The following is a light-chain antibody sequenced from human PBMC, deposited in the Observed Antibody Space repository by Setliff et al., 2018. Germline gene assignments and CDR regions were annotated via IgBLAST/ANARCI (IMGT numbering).Light chain of an antibody. J-gene: IGLJ2*01. CDR1: SSDVGGYDY. Sequence: QSVLTQPAAVSGSPGQSIAISCTGTSSDVGGYDYVSWYQQEPGKAPKLLIYEVTKRPSGVSDRFSGSKSGNTASLTISGLQAEDEAEYYCLSYTRKTTHAIFGGGTKVTVL. CDR2: EVT. CDR3: LSYTRKTTHAI. V-gene: IGLV2-14*01.